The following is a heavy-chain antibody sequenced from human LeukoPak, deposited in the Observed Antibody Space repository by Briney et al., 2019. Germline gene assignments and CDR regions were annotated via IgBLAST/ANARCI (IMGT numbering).Heavy chain of an antibody. D-gene: IGHD1-26*01. CDR2: IYHSGST. CDR1: GYSISSGYY. Sequence: SETLSLTCTVSGYSISSGYYWGWIRQPPGKGLEWIGGIYHSGSTYYNPSLKSRVTISVDTSKNQFSLKLSSVTAADTAVYYCARGGATSRRGNWFDPWGQGTLVTVSS. V-gene: IGHV4-38-2*02. J-gene: IGHJ5*02. CDR3: ARGGATSRRGNWFDP.